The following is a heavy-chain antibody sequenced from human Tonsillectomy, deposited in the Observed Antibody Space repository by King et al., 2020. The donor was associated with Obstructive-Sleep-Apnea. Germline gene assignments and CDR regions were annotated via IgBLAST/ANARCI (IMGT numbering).Heavy chain of an antibody. CDR3: ATYGDYPGSSFDY. CDR1: GFTFSTYE. V-gene: IGHV3-30*04. CDR2: ISYDGSDK. Sequence: VQLVESGGGVVQPGRSLRLSCAASGFTFSTYEMHWVHQAPGKGLEWVAVISYDGSDKYYADSVKGRFTISRYNSKNTLSLQMNSLTTEDTAVFYCATYGDYPGSSFDYWGQGTLVTVSS. J-gene: IGHJ4*02. D-gene: IGHD4-17*01.